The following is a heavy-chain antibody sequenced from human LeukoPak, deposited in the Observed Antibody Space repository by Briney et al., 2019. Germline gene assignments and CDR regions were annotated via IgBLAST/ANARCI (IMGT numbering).Heavy chain of an antibody. Sequence: PSETLSLTCAVYGGSFSGYYWSWIRQPPGKGLEWIGEINHSGSTNYNPSLKSRVTISVDTSKNQFSLKLSSVTAADTAVYYCARERGIAAAGHNWFDPWGQGTLVTVSS. D-gene: IGHD6-13*01. V-gene: IGHV4-34*01. CDR1: GGSFSGYY. CDR2: INHSGST. J-gene: IGHJ5*02. CDR3: ARERGIAAAGHNWFDP.